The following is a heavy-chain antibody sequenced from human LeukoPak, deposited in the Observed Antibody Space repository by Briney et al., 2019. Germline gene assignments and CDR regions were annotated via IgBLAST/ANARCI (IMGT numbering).Heavy chain of an antibody. V-gene: IGHV3-21*01. D-gene: IGHD6-19*01. CDR1: GFTFSSYS. CDR3: AREVAVASCDY. CDR2: ISSSSSYI. Sequence: GSLRLSCAASGFTFSSYSMNWVRQAPGKGLEWVSSISSSSSYIYYADSVKGRFTISRDNAKNSLYLQMNSLRAEDTAVHYCAREVAVASCDYWGQGTLVTVSS. J-gene: IGHJ4*02.